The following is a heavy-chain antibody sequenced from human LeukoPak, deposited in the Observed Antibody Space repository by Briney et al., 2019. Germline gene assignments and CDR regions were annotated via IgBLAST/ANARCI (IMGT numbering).Heavy chain of an antibody. J-gene: IGHJ4*02. Sequence: PSETLSLTCTVSGGSISSSSYYWGWIRQPPGKGLEWIGYIYYSGSTNYNPSLKSRVTISVDTSKNQFSLKLSSVTAADTAVYYCARGVGTITIFGVVIPPFDYWGQGTLVTVSS. CDR2: IYYSGST. V-gene: IGHV4-61*05. CDR1: GGSISSSSYY. CDR3: ARGVGTITIFGVVIPPFDY. D-gene: IGHD3-3*01.